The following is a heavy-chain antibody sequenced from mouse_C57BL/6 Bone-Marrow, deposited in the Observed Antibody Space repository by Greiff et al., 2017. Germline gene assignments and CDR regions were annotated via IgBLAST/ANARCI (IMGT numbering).Heavy chain of an antibody. Sequence: VQLQQPGAELVKPGASVKMSCKASGYTFTSYWITWVKQRPGQGLEWIGDIYPGSGSTNYNEKFKSKATLTVDTSSSTAYMQLSSLTSEDSAVYYCASGGYYDCDKYCDVWGTGTTVTVSS. J-gene: IGHJ1*03. CDR3: ASGGYYDCDKYCDV. V-gene: IGHV1-55*01. CDR1: GYTFTSYW. D-gene: IGHD2-4*01. CDR2: IYPGSGST.